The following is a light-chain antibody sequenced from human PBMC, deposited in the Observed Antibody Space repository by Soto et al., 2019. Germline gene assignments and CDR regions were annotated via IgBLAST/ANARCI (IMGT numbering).Light chain of an antibody. Sequence: EIVLTQSPGTLSLSPGGRATLSCRASQSVSRNYVAWYQQKPGQSPRLLIYGASNRASGIPDRFSGSASGADFTLSVARLEPEDFAMYYCQQYGGTPLTFGGGTKVEIK. CDR1: QSVSRNY. J-gene: IGKJ4*01. V-gene: IGKV3-20*01. CDR2: GAS. CDR3: QQYGGTPLT.